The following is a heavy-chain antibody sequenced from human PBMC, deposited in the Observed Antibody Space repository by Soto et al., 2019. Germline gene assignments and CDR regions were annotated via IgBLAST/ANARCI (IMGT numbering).Heavy chain of an antibody. Sequence: APVKFSCKASGYTFTSYAMHWVRKAPGQRLEWMGWINAGNGNTKYSQKFQGRVTITRDTSASTAYMELSSLRSEDTAVYYCARDLGGDYANWFDPWGQGTLVNVSS. CDR2: INAGNGNT. V-gene: IGHV1-3*01. CDR3: ARDLGGDYANWFDP. J-gene: IGHJ5*02. CDR1: GYTFTSYA. D-gene: IGHD4-17*01.